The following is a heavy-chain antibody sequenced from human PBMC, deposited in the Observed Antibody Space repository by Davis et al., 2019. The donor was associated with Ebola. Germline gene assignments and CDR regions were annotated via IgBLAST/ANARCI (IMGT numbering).Heavy chain of an antibody. CDR3: ARGGYSYGLVWFDP. CDR1: GGSISSGGYS. Sequence: MPSETLSLTCAVSGGSISSGGYSWSWIRQPPGKGLEWIGDISHSGHTYYNPSLRSRLTISVDTSKNQFSLKLSSVTAADTAVYYCARGGYSYGLVWFDPWGQGTLVTVSS. D-gene: IGHD5-18*01. CDR2: ISHSGHT. J-gene: IGHJ5*02. V-gene: IGHV4-30-2*01.